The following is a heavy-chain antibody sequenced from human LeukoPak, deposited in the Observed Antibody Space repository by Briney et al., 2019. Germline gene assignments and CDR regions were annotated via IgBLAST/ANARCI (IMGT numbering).Heavy chain of an antibody. Sequence: GGSLRLSCEASGFTFSTYNMNWVRQAPGKRLEWVANIKQDGSEKYYVDSVKGRFTISRDNAKNSLYLQMNSLRAEDTAVYYCARDVGYSYGQYFDYWGQGTLVTVSS. CDR3: ARDVGYSYGQYFDY. CDR1: GFTFSTYN. J-gene: IGHJ4*02. V-gene: IGHV3-7*03. CDR2: IKQDGSEK. D-gene: IGHD5-18*01.